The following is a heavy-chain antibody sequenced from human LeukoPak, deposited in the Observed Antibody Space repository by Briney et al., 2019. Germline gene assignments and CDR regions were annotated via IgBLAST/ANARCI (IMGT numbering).Heavy chain of an antibody. D-gene: IGHD2-2*01. CDR3: AREPVNCSSTSCRANDYYYYGMDV. Sequence: SQTLSLTCTVSGGSISSGDYYRSWIRQPPGKGLEWIGYIYYSGSTYYNPSLKSRVTISVDTSKNQFSLKLSSVTAADTAVYYCAREPVNCSSTSCRANDYYYYGMDVWGQGTTVTVSS. CDR1: GGSISSGDYY. J-gene: IGHJ6*02. CDR2: IYYSGST. V-gene: IGHV4-30-4*08.